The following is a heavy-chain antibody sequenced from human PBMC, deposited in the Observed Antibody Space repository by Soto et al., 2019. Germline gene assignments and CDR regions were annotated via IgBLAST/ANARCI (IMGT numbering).Heavy chain of an antibody. Sequence: ASVKVSCKASGYTFTSYAMHWVRQAPGQRLEWMGWINAGNGNTKYSQKFQGRVTITRDTSASTAYMELSSLRSEDMAVYYCARSGQMATIPVHDWGQGTLVTVSS. V-gene: IGHV1-3*01. CDR2: INAGNGNT. J-gene: IGHJ4*02. D-gene: IGHD5-12*01. CDR1: GYTFTSYA. CDR3: ARSGQMATIPVHD.